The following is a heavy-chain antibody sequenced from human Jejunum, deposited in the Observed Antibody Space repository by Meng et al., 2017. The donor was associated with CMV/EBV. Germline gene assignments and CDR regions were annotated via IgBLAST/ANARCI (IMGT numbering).Heavy chain of an antibody. V-gene: IGHV3-53*01. CDR2: LYEGGSA. CDR1: GLAVSDNP. Sequence: SGLAVSDNPMTWVRQVVGQGLQWVSTLYEGGSAHYAPSVEGRFRISKDNSANMVYLQMNSLGVEDTAVYYCAREQMGAWRGYFDCWGQGILVTVSS. J-gene: IGHJ5*01. CDR3: AREQMGAWRGYFDC. D-gene: IGHD3-3*01.